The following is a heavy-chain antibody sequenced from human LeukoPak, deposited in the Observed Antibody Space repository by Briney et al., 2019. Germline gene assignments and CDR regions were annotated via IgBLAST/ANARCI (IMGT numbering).Heavy chain of an antibody. J-gene: IGHJ6*02. D-gene: IGHD3-3*01. V-gene: IGHV4-34*01. CDR2: INHSGST. CDR1: GGSFSGYY. CDR3: ARGLGCLEACPYYYYGMDV. Sequence: PSETLSLTCAVYGGSFSGYYWSWIRQPPGKGLEWIGEINHSGSTNYNPSLKSRVTISVDTSKNQFSLKLSSVTAADTAVYYCARGLGCLEACPYYYYGMDVWGQGTTVTVSS.